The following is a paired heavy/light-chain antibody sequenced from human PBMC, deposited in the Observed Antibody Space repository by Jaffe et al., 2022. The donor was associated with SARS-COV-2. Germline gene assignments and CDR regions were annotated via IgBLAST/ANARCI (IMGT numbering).Light chain of an antibody. CDR2: GAS. J-gene: IGKJ5*01. CDR3: QHYYSSPPIT. V-gene: IGKV3-20*01. CDR1: QSVTTTY. Sequence: EIVLTQSPGTLSLSPGERATLSCRASQSVTTTYLAWYQQKPGQAPRLLIYGASNRATGIPDRFSGSGSGTDFTLTISRLEPEDSAVYFCQHYYSSPPITFGQGTRLEIK.
Heavy chain of an antibody. CDR3: ARATDGYNYAFDY. CDR1: GYTFIRHY. V-gene: IGHV1-46*01. D-gene: IGHD5-18*01. J-gene: IGHJ4*02. Sequence: QVQLVQSGAEVKKPGASVKVSCKASGYTFIRHYMHWVRQAPGQGLEWMGIINSNDGSTRYAQKFQGRLTMTRDTSTSTVHMELTSLRSEETAVYYCARATDGYNYAFDYWGQGTLVTVSS. CDR2: INSNDGST.